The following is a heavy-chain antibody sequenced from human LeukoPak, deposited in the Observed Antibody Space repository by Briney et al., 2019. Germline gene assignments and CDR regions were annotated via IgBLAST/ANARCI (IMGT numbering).Heavy chain of an antibody. CDR2: VSTSGRT. Sequence: SETLSLTCTVSGGSITTYYWSWIRQPAGKGLEWIGRVSTSGRTNYNPSLKSRLTMSADTSKKQFSLILNSVTAADTAVYYCARELLYDLFHVPPRYYYYVDVWGKGTTVTVSS. V-gene: IGHV4-4*07. D-gene: IGHD5/OR15-5a*01. CDR3: ARELLYDLFHVPPRYYYYVDV. CDR1: GGSITTYY. J-gene: IGHJ6*03.